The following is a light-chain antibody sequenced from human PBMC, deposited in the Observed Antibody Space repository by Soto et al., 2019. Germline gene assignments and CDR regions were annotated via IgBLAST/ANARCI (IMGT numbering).Light chain of an antibody. J-gene: IGKJ1*01. CDR1: QSVSSNF. CDR2: GAS. CDR3: QQYGSSPRT. Sequence: EIVLTQSPGTLSLSPGERATLSCRASQSVSSNFLAWYQQKPGQAPRLLIYGASNRATGIPDRFSGSWSGTDFTITISRLEPEDFVVYYCQQYGSSPRTFGQGTKVDIK. V-gene: IGKV3-20*01.